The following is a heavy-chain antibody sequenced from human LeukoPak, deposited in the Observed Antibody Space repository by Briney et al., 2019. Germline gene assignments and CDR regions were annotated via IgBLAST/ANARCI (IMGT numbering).Heavy chain of an antibody. D-gene: IGHD1-1*01. J-gene: IGHJ3*01. Sequence: PSETLSLSCTVSGASMSRLYRSWVRQPPGEGLEWIGYISNGGSTNYNPSLKSRVTISVDTSQSQLSLKVNSVTAADTAVYYCVKLQPHTAQWAFDLWGQGTIVSVSS. CDR1: GASMSRLY. V-gene: IGHV4-59*01. CDR2: ISNGGST. CDR3: VKLQPHTAQWAFDL.